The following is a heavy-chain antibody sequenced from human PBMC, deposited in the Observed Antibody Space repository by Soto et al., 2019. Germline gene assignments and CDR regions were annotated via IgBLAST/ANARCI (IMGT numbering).Heavy chain of an antibody. D-gene: IGHD4-17*01. CDR3: AHSNGANTVTTSAEYFQH. CDR1: GFSLSTSGVG. Sequence: QITLKESGPTLVKPTQTLTLTCTFSGFSLSTSGVGVGWIRQPPGKALECLALIYWDNDKRYSPSLKSRLSITNDTSKNQVVLTMTNMDPVDTATYYCAHSNGANTVTTSAEYFQHWGQGTLVTVSS. J-gene: IGHJ1*01. V-gene: IGHV2-5*02. CDR2: IYWDNDK.